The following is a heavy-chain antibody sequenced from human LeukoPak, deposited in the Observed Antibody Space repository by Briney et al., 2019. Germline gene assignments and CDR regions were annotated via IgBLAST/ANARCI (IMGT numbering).Heavy chain of an antibody. V-gene: IGHV3-53*01. D-gene: IGHD3-22*01. CDR2: IYSGGST. CDR1: GFTVSSNY. CDR3: ASNLPWIVVAQWCAFDI. J-gene: IGHJ3*02. Sequence: PGGSLRLSCAASGFTVSSNYMSWVRQAPGKGLEWVSVIYSGGSTYYADSVKGRFTISRDNSKNTLYLQMNSLRAEDTVVYYCASNLPWIVVAQWCAFDIWGQGTMVTVSS.